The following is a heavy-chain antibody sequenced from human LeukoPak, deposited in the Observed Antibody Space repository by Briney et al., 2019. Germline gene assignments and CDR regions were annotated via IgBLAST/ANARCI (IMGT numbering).Heavy chain of an antibody. CDR3: SRDGIAAAGKFLGYYYGMDG. J-gene: IGHJ6*02. CDR1: GFTFSDYY. Sequence: GGSLRLSCAASGFTFSDYYMSWIRQAPGKGLEWVSYISSSGSTIYYADSVKGRFTISRDNAKNSLYLQMKSLRAEDTAVYYCSRDGIAAAGKFLGYYYGMDGWGQGTTVTGSS. CDR2: ISSSGSTI. D-gene: IGHD6-13*01. V-gene: IGHV3-11*01.